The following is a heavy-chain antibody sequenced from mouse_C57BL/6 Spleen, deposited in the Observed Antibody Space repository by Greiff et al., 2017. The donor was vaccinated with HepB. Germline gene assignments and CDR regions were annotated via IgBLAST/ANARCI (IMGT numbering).Heavy chain of an antibody. CDR1: GYTFTSYW. V-gene: IGHV1-55*01. Sequence: QVQLQQPGAELVKPGASVKMSCKASGYTFTSYWITWVKQRPGQGLEWIGDIYPGSGSTNYNEKFKSKATLTVDTSSSTAYMQLSSLTSEDSAVYYCARRGLRRERYYFDYWGQGTTLTVSS. D-gene: IGHD2-2*01. CDR3: ARRGLRRERYYFDY. CDR2: IYPGSGST. J-gene: IGHJ2*01.